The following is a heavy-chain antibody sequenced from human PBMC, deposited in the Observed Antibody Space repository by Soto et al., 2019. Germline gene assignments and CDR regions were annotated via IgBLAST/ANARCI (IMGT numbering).Heavy chain of an antibody. CDR3: ARGRGDTAMAWYY. V-gene: IGHV4-59*01. J-gene: IGHJ4*02. Sequence: SETLSLTCTVSGGSIISYYWSWILQSPWKGLEWIGYIYYSGSTKYNPSLKSRVTISVDTSKNQFSLKLSSVTAADTAVYYCARGRGDTAMAWYYWGQGTLVTVSS. CDR2: IYYSGST. CDR1: GGSIISYY. D-gene: IGHD5-18*01.